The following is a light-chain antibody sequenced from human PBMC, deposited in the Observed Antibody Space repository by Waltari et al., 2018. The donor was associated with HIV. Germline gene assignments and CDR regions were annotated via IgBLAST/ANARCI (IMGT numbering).Light chain of an antibody. CDR1: SSNIRNTP. CDR2: SNN. V-gene: IGLV1-44*01. Sequence: QSVLTQPPSASGTPGQRVTIPCSGSSSNIRNTPVQWYQPRPGTAPKLLIYSNNQRPSGVPDRFSGSKSGTSASLAISGLQSEDEADYYCAAWDGSLKGYVFGTGTKVTVL. CDR3: AAWDGSLKGYV. J-gene: IGLJ1*01.